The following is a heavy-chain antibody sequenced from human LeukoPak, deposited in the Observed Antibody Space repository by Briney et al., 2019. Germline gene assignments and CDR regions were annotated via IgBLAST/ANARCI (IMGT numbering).Heavy chain of an antibody. J-gene: IGHJ4*02. Sequence: PSETLSLTCTVSGGSISSSNYYWAWIRQPPGKGLEWVGTIYYSGSTYYSPSLKSRVTISVDTSKNQFSLKLSSVTAADTAVYLCAKLPTDYYGSGSPDGWGRGTLVTVSS. V-gene: IGHV4-39*01. D-gene: IGHD3-10*01. CDR1: GGSISSSNYY. CDR2: IYYSGST. CDR3: AKLPTDYYGSGSPDG.